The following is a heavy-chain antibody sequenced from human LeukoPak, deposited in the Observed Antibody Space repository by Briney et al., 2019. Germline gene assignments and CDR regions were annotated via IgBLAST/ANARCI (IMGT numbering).Heavy chain of an antibody. CDR1: GFSFSRHV. CDR2: ISGSGGDT. D-gene: IGHD3-22*01. Sequence: PGGSLRLSCPASGFSFSRHVMHWVHQAPGKGLEWVSGISGSGGDTYYADSVKGRFTISRDNSKNTLNLQMNSLRAEDTALYYCAKDQNYESSGYYGGFDYWGQGTLVTVSS. CDR3: AKDQNYESSGYYGGFDY. V-gene: IGHV3-23*01. J-gene: IGHJ4*02.